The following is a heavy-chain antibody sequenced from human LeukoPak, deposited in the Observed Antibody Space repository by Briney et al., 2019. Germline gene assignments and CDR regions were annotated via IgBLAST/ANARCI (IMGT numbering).Heavy chain of an antibody. CDR2: ISGSGGTT. CDR1: GFTFSNAW. V-gene: IGHV3-23*01. Sequence: QTGGSLRLSCAASGFTFSNAWMSWVRQAPGKGLEWVSAISGSGGTTLYADSVKGRFTISRDNSKSTLYLQMNSLRAEDTAVYYCAKDQGIQLWLKYFQHWGQGTLVTVSS. D-gene: IGHD5-18*01. J-gene: IGHJ1*01. CDR3: AKDQGIQLWLKYFQH.